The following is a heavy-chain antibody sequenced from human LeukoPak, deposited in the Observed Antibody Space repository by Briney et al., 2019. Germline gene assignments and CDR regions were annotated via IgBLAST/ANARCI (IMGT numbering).Heavy chain of an antibody. CDR2: IYYSGST. CDR1: GGSISSYY. Sequence: SETLSLTCTVSGGSISSYYWSWIRQPPGKGLEWIGYIYYSGSTNYNPSLKSRVTISVDTSKNQFSLKLSSVTAADTAVYYRARRAVAGKFFDYWGQGTLVTVSS. V-gene: IGHV4-59*01. CDR3: ARRAVAGKFFDY. D-gene: IGHD6-19*01. J-gene: IGHJ4*02.